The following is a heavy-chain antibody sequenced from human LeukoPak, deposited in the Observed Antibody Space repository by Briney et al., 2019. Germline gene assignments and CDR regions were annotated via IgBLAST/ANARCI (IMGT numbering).Heavy chain of an antibody. CDR2: INHSGST. CDR1: GGSFGGYY. D-gene: IGHD2-8*01. V-gene: IGHV4-34*01. Sequence: SETLSLTCAVYGGSFGGYYWSWIRQPPGKGLEWIGEINHSGSTNYNPSLKSRVTISVDTSKNQFSLKLSSVTAADTAVYYCARGRMRPHSYYYYGMDVWGQGTTVTVSS. J-gene: IGHJ6*02. CDR3: ARGRMRPHSYYYYGMDV.